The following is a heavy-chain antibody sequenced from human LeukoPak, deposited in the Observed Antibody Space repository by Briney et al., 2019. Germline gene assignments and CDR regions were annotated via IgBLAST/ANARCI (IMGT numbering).Heavy chain of an antibody. J-gene: IGHJ6*03. D-gene: IGHD1-26*01. Sequence: PSETLSLTCTVSGGSISSSSYYWGWIRQPPGKGLEWIGSIYYRGSTYYNPSLKSRVTISLDTSKDQFSLKLSSVTAADTAVYYCARGFSGSFYYYYYMDVWGKGTTVTVSS. V-gene: IGHV4-39*07. CDR1: GGSISSSSYY. CDR2: IYYRGST. CDR3: ARGFSGSFYYYYYMDV.